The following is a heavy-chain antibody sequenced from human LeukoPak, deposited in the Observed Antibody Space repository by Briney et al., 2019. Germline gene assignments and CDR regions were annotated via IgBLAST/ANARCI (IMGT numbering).Heavy chain of an antibody. V-gene: IGHV1-18*01. CDR3: ARILAPVDTAMVFYDAFDI. J-gene: IGHJ3*02. CDR2: ISAYNGNT. CDR1: GYTFTSYG. D-gene: IGHD5-18*01. Sequence: ASVKVSCKASGYTFTSYGISWVRQAPGQGLEWMGWISAYNGNTNYAQKLQGRVTTTTDTSTSTAYMELRSLRSDDTAVYYCARILAPVDTAMVFYDAFDIWGQGTMVTVSS.